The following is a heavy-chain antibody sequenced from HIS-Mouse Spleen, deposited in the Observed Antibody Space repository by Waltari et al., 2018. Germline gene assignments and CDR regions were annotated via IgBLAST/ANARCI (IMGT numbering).Heavy chain of an antibody. CDR3: AREIPYSSSWYDWYFDL. Sequence: QLQLPESGPGLVKPSETLFLTCTVSGGPSSSSSSYWGWIRQPPGKGLEWIGSIYYSGSTYYNPSLKSRVTISVDTSKNQFSLKLSSVTAADTAVYYCAREIPYSSSWYDWYFDLWGRGTLVTVSS. V-gene: IGHV4-39*07. D-gene: IGHD6-13*01. J-gene: IGHJ2*01. CDR2: IYYSGST. CDR1: GGPSSSSSSY.